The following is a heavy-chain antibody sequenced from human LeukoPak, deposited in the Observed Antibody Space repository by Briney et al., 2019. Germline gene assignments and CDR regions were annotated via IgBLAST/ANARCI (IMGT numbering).Heavy chain of an antibody. CDR2: IIPIFGTA. D-gene: IGHD6-13*01. CDR1: GGTFSSYA. Sequence: ASVKVSCKASGGTFSSYAISWVRQAPGQGLEWMGGIIPIFGTANYAQKFQGRVTITADKSTSTAYMELSSLRSGDTAVYYCARAYSSSWYWWYFDYWGQGTLVTVSS. CDR3: ARAYSSSWYWWYFDY. J-gene: IGHJ4*02. V-gene: IGHV1-69*06.